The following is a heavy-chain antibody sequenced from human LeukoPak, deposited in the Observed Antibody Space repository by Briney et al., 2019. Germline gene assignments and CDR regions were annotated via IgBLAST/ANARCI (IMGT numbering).Heavy chain of an antibody. CDR2: IYTGGSI. CDR3: ARDRRGISWHYYFDY. J-gene: IGHJ4*02. CDR1: GGSISSGAYY. Sequence: PSQTLSLTCTVSGGSISSGAYYWSWIRQPAGKTLEWIGHIYTGGSIDYNTSLKSRVTISLETSKNQFSLKLSAVTAGDTAVYYCARDRRGISWHYYFDYWGQGTLVTVSS. D-gene: IGHD2-15*01. V-gene: IGHV4-61*09.